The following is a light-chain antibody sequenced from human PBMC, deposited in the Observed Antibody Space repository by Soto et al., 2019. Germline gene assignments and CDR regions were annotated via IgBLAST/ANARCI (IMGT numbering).Light chain of an antibody. CDR2: DAS. J-gene: IGKJ5*01. V-gene: IGKV3-20*01. CDR1: QTVRNNY. Sequence: FVLTQSAGALSLSPGETATLSCRASQTVRNNYLAWYQQKPGQAPRLLIYDASSRATGIPDRFSGGGSGTDFTLAISSLQSEDFAVYYCQQYHNWPITFGQGTRLEIK. CDR3: QQYHNWPIT.